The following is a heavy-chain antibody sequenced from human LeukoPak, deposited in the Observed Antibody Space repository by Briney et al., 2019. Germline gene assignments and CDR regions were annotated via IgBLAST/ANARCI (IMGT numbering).Heavy chain of an antibody. Sequence: GGSLRLSCAASGFTFSSYAMHWVRQAPGKGLEWVAVISYDGSNKYYADSVKGRFTISRDNSKNTVYLQMSSLRAEDTAVYYCARDENCGGGSCYSRWGQGTLVTVSS. J-gene: IGHJ4*02. V-gene: IGHV3-30*14. CDR3: ARDENCGGGSCYSR. CDR1: GFTFSSYA. CDR2: ISYDGSNK. D-gene: IGHD2-15*01.